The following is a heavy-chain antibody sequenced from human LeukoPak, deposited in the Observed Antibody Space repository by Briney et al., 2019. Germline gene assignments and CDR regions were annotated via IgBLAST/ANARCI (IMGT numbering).Heavy chain of an antibody. CDR2: MKSNSGDT. Sequence: ASVKVSCKASGYTFTSYDINWVRQAPGQGLEWMGWMKSNSGDTHFAQKFQGRLTMTRNTSISTAFMELSSLRSEDTTVYYCARGEYSSSWYPLDYWGQGSLVTVSS. D-gene: IGHD6-13*01. CDR1: GYTFTSYD. CDR3: ARGEYSSSWYPLDY. V-gene: IGHV1-8*01. J-gene: IGHJ4*02.